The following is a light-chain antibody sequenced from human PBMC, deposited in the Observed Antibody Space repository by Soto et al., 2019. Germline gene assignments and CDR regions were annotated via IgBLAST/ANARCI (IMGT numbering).Light chain of an antibody. V-gene: IGKV1-6*01. CDR2: AAS. CDR1: RGIRNE. J-gene: IGKJ1*01. Sequence: AIQMTQSPSSLSASVGDRVTITCRASRGIRNELSWFQQRPGNAPTLLISAASRLQSGVPSRFSGRGSGTDFTLTISSLQPEDFATYYCLQDYDYPRTFGQGTKV. CDR3: LQDYDYPRT.